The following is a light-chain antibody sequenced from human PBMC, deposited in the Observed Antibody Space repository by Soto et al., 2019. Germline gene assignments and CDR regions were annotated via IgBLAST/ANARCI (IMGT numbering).Light chain of an antibody. CDR3: QQYDNWPWT. V-gene: IGKV3-15*01. Sequence: DIVMTHSPATLSVAPGERVTFSCRASQGVSRKLAWYQHKPGQAPRLLISGASTGATGIPARFSGSGSGTEFTLTISSLQSEDLAVYYCQQYDNWPWTFGQGTKVDIK. J-gene: IGKJ1*01. CDR1: QGVSRK. CDR2: GAS.